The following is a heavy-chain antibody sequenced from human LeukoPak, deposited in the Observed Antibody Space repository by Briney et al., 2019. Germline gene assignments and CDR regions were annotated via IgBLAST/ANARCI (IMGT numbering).Heavy chain of an antibody. J-gene: IGHJ6*02. Sequence: GGSLRLSCAASGFTFDDYAMHWVRQAPGKGLEWGSGISWNSDNMGYADSVKGRFTISRDRAKKSLYLQMNSLRAEDTALYYCAKDVMAQRQHYYYYYGMDVWGQGTTVTVSS. CDR2: ISWNSDNM. D-gene: IGHD3-16*01. CDR1: GFTFDDYA. CDR3: AKDVMAQRQHYYYYYGMDV. V-gene: IGHV3-9*01.